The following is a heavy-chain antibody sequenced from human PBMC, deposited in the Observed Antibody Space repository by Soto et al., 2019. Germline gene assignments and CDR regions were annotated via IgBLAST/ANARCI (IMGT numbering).Heavy chain of an antibody. D-gene: IGHD3-3*01. CDR3: ARDDLRGSYDFWSGYYLSYGMDV. CDR1: GYTFTSYD. CDR2: MNPNSGNT. V-gene: IGHV1-8*01. J-gene: IGHJ6*02. Sequence: ASVKVSCKASGYTFTSYDINWVRQATGQGFEYLGWMNPNSGNTGYVKKFQGRVTMTRDTSMSTAYMELSSLRSEDTAVYYCARDDLRGSYDFWSGYYLSYGMDVWGQGTTVTVSS.